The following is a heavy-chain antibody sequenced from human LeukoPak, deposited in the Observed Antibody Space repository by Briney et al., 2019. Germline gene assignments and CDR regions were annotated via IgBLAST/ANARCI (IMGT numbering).Heavy chain of an antibody. CDR2: ISHIGTT. CDR3: ARRKGGSDSIDY. D-gene: IGHD2-21*02. CDR1: SYSISISSGYY. V-gene: IGHV4-38-2*01. Sequence: SETLSLTCAVSSYSISISSGYYWDWIRQPPGKGLEWMGTISHIGTTYYNPSLKSRVTVSVDTSKNQFSLRLTSVTAADTAIYYCARRKGGSDSIDYWGQGTLVTMSS. J-gene: IGHJ4*02.